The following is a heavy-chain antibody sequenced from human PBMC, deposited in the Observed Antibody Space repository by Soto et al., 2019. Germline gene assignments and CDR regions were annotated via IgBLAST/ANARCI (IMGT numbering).Heavy chain of an antibody. V-gene: IGHV2-5*02. CDR1: GFSLTTRGVV. D-gene: IGHD4-17*01. CDR3: AHSTTTVTLLFDP. Sequence: QITLKESGPTLVKPTQTLTLTCTFSGFSLTTRGVVVGWIRQPPGKALEWLALIYWDDDKRYSPSLKSRRTITKDTSKNQVVLTLTNMYPADTATYFCAHSTTTVTLLFDPWGQGTLVSVSS. CDR2: IYWDDDK. J-gene: IGHJ5*02.